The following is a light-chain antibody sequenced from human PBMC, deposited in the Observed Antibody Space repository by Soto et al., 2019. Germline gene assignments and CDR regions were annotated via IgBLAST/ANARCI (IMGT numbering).Light chain of an antibody. CDR3: QQYGSYSWA. V-gene: IGKV3-20*01. CDR1: QSVSSSY. CDR2: GAS. Sequence: EIVLTQSPGTLSLSPGERATLSCRASQSVSSSYLAWYQQKPGQAPRLLIYGASSRATGIPDRFSVSGSGTDFTLTISRLEPEDFAVYDCQQYGSYSWAFGQGTKVEIK. J-gene: IGKJ1*01.